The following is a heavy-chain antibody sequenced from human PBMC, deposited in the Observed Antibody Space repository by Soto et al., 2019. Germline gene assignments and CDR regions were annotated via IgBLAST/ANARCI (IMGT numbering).Heavy chain of an antibody. CDR3: AREYYDSSGYYTNWFDH. CDR2: INAGNGNT. CDR1: GYTFTSYA. Sequence: ASVKVSCKASGYTFTSYAMHWVRQAPGQRLEWMGWINAGNGNTKYSQKFQGRVTITRDTSASTAYMELSSLRSEDAAVYYCAREYYDSSGYYTNWFDHWGPGTLVTVSS. V-gene: IGHV1-3*01. J-gene: IGHJ5*02. D-gene: IGHD3-22*01.